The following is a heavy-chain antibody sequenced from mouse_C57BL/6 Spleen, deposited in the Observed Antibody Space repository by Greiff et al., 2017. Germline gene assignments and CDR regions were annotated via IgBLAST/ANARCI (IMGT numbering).Heavy chain of an antibody. Sequence: QVQLKHSGPELVKPGASVKISCKASGYSFTSYYIHWVKQRPGQGLEWIGWIYPGSGNTKYNEKFKGKATLTADTSSSTAYMQLSSLTSEDSAVYYCARRDYGSSYWYFDVWGTGTTVTVSS. V-gene: IGHV1-66*01. D-gene: IGHD1-1*01. CDR2: IYPGSGNT. CDR3: ARRDYGSSYWYFDV. CDR1: GYSFTSYY. J-gene: IGHJ1*03.